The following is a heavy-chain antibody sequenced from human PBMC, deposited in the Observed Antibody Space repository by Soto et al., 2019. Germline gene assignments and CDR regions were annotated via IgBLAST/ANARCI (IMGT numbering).Heavy chain of an antibody. Sequence: LSLTCTVSGGSVSSGSYYCSWIRQPPGKGLERIGYIYYSGSTNYNPSLKSRVTISVDTSKNQFSLKLSSVTAADTAVYYCARDIIDRGRYYDFWSGYYSGMAYYYYVMAVWGQGSTVIGSS. CDR1: GGSVSSGSYY. CDR2: IYYSGST. J-gene: IGHJ6*02. D-gene: IGHD3-3*01. CDR3: ARDIIDRGRYYDFWSGYYSGMAYYYYVMAV. V-gene: IGHV4-61*01.